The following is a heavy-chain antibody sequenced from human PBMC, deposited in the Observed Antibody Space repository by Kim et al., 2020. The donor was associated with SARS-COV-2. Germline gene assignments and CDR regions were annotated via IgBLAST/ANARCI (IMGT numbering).Heavy chain of an antibody. J-gene: IGHJ3*02. D-gene: IGHD3-10*01. CDR3: ARVVGGSGNDAFDI. Sequence: GGSLRLSCAASGFTFSSYGMHWVRQAPGKGLEWVAVIWYDGSNKYYADSVKGRFTISRDNSKNTLYLQMNSLRAEDTAVYYCARVVGGSGNDAFDIWGQGAMVAVSS. CDR2: IWYDGSNK. CDR1: GFTFSSYG. V-gene: IGHV3-33*01.